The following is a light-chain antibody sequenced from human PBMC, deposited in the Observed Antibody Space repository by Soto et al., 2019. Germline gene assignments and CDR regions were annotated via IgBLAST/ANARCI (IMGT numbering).Light chain of an antibody. Sequence: DIQMTQSPSSLSASVGDRVTITCRASQGISNYLAWYQQKPGKVPKLLIYAASTLQSGVPSRFSGSGSGTDFTLTISSLQPEDVATYYCQKYSGTFGQGTKVEIK. CDR2: AAS. J-gene: IGKJ1*01. V-gene: IGKV1-27*01. CDR1: QGISNY. CDR3: QKYSGT.